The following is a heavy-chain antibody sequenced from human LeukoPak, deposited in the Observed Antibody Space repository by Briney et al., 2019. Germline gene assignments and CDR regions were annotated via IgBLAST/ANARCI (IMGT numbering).Heavy chain of an antibody. CDR2: INQDGSEK. Sequence: GGSLRLSCAVSGLIFRSYWMSWVRQAPGKGLEWVANINQDGSEKYFVDAVKGRFTISRDNAKNSLHLQMNTLRDEDTAVCYCARERDGRFFDYWGQGTLVSVSS. V-gene: IGHV3-7*01. CDR1: GLIFRSYW. J-gene: IGHJ4*02. CDR3: ARERDGRFFDY. D-gene: IGHD5-24*01.